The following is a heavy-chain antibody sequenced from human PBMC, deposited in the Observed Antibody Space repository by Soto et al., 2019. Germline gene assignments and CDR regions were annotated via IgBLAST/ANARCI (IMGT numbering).Heavy chain of an antibody. CDR2: ISDSGGST. V-gene: IGHV3-23*01. CDR1: GFSFSSPA. CDR3: AKGGVYADRGAFDH. Sequence: GGSLRLSGAASGFSFSSPAMNWVRQAPGKGLEWVSVISDSGGSTNYADSVKGRLTISRDNSKNTLYLQMNSLRAEDTAIYYRAKGGVYADRGAFDHWGQGTLVTVSS. J-gene: IGHJ4*02. D-gene: IGHD2-8*01.